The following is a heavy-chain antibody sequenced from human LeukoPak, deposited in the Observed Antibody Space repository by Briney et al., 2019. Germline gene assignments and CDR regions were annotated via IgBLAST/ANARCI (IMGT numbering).Heavy chain of an antibody. CDR2: ISYDGSNK. Sequence: GGSLRLSCAASGFTFSSYGMHWVRQAPGKGLEWVAVISYDGSNKYYADSVKGRFTISRDNSKNTLYLQMNSLRAEDTAVYYCAKDHPQLGFDYWGQGTLVTVSS. J-gene: IGHJ4*02. D-gene: IGHD3-10*01. CDR1: GFTFSSYG. CDR3: AKDHPQLGFDY. V-gene: IGHV3-30*18.